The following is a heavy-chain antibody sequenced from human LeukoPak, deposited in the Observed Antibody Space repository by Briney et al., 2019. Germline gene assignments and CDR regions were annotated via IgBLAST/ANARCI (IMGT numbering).Heavy chain of an antibody. CDR3: ARGLVVTAIRAFDY. CDR2: INHSGST. J-gene: IGHJ4*02. V-gene: IGHV4-34*01. Sequence: SETLSLTCAVYGGSFSGYYWSWIRQPPGKGLEWIGEINHSGSTNYNPSLKSRVTISVDTSKNQFSLKLSSVSAADTAVYYCARGLVVTAIRAFDYWGQGTLVTVSS. CDR1: GGSFSGYY. D-gene: IGHD2-21*02.